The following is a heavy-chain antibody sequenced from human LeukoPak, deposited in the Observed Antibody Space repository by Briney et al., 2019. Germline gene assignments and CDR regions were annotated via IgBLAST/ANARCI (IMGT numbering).Heavy chain of an antibody. CDR1: GGSFSGYY. Sequence: SETPSLTCAVYGGSFSGYYWSWIRQPPGKGLEWIGEINHSGSTNYNPSLKSRVTISVDTSKNQFSLKLSSVTAADTAVYYCARGSDYDILTGHYPLRYWGQGTLVTVSP. D-gene: IGHD3-9*01. J-gene: IGHJ4*02. CDR2: INHSGST. V-gene: IGHV4-34*01. CDR3: ARGSDYDILTGHYPLRY.